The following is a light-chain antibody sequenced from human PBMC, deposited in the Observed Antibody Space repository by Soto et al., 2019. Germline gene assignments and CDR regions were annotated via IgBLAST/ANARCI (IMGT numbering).Light chain of an antibody. V-gene: IGLV2-11*01. J-gene: IGLJ1*01. CDR2: DVS. CDR1: SSDVGGYNN. CDR3: CSYAGSYVYV. Sequence: QSALTQPRSVSRSPGQSVTISCTGTSSDVGGYNNVSWYQQHPGKAPKLMIYDVSKRPSGVPDRFSGSKSGNTASLTISGLQAEDEADYYCCSYAGSYVYVFGTGTKVTVL.